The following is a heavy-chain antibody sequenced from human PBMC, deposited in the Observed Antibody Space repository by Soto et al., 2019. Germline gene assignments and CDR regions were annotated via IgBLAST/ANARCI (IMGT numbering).Heavy chain of an antibody. J-gene: IGHJ6*02. CDR1: GYTFTGYY. CDR2: INPNSGGT. Sequence: ASVKVSCKASGYTFTGYYMHWVRQAPGQGLGWMGWINPNSGGTNYAQKFQGWVTMTRDTSISTAYMELSRLRSDDTAVYYCARERIPITIFGVVTPPGGYYGMDVWGQGTTVTVSS. V-gene: IGHV1-2*04. D-gene: IGHD3-3*01. CDR3: ARERIPITIFGVVTPPGGYYGMDV.